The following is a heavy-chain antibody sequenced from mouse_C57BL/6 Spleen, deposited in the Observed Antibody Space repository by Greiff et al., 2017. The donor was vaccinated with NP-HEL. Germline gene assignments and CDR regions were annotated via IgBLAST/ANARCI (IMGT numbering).Heavy chain of an antibody. CDR1: GYAFSSYW. V-gene: IGHV1-80*01. J-gene: IGHJ2*01. CDR2: IYPGDGDT. CDR3: ARSTTVVARGGYYFDD. Sequence: QVQLQQSGAELVKPGASVKISCKASGYAFSSYWMNWVKQRPGKGLEWIGQIYPGDGDTNYNGKFKGKATLTADKSSSTAYMQLSSLTSEDSAVYFCARSTTVVARGGYYFDDWGQGTTLTVSS. D-gene: IGHD1-1*01.